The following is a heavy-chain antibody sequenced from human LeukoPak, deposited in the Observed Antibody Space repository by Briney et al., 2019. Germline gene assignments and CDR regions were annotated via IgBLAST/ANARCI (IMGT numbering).Heavy chain of an antibody. CDR3: ARDHGKQWPKGDY. D-gene: IGHD6-19*01. J-gene: IGHJ4*02. Sequence: ASVTVSCKASGYTFTGYYMHWVRQAPGQGLEWMGWINPNSGGTNYAQKFQGRVTMTRDTSISTAYMELSRLRSDDTAVYYCARDHGKQWPKGDYWGQGTLVTVSS. CDR1: GYTFTGYY. CDR2: INPNSGGT. V-gene: IGHV1-2*02.